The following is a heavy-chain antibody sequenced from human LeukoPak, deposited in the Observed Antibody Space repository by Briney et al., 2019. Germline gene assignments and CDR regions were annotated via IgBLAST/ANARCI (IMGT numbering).Heavy chain of an antibody. J-gene: IGHJ4*02. CDR2: IWYDGSSK. Sequence: GRSLRLSCAASGFTFSSYGMHWVRQAPGKGLEWVALIWYDGSSKYYRDSVKGRFTISRDNSKNTLYLQMNSLRDEDTAGYYCAREMGLNIVATFGYWGQGTLVTVSS. CDR1: GFTFSSYG. CDR3: AREMGLNIVATFGY. D-gene: IGHD5-12*01. V-gene: IGHV3-33*01.